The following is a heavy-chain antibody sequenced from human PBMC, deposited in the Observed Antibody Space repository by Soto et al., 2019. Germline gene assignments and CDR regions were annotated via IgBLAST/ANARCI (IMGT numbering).Heavy chain of an antibody. CDR1: GFPFSSYR. CDR3: AKNGFDSSGYYIYQDY. D-gene: IGHD3-22*01. V-gene: IGHV3-30*18. Sequence: PGGSLRLSCAASGFPFSSYRMHWVRQAPGKGLEWVAVISYDGSNKYYADSVKGRFTISRDNSKNTLYLQMNSLRAEDTAVYYCAKNGFDSSGYYIYQDYWGQGTLVTVS. CDR2: ISYDGSNK. J-gene: IGHJ4*02.